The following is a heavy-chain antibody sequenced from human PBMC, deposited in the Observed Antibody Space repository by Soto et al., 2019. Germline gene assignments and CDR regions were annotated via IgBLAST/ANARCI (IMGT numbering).Heavy chain of an antibody. CDR3: ARDYMTTVTTGGYNWFDP. J-gene: IGHJ5*02. D-gene: IGHD4-17*01. V-gene: IGHV4-31*03. Sequence: SETLSLTCTVSGGSISSGGYYWSWIRQHPGKGLEWIGYIYYSGSTYYNPSLKSRVTISVDTSKNQFSLKLSSVTAADTAVYYCARDYMTTVTTGGYNWFDPWGQGTLVTVSS. CDR2: IYYSGST. CDR1: GGSISSGGYY.